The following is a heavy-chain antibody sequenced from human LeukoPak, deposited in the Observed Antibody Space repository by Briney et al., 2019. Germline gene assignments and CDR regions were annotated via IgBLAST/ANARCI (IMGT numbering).Heavy chain of an antibody. CDR2: ISGGGGST. D-gene: IGHD3-10*01. Sequence: HPGGSLRLSCAASGITFSSYAMSWVRQAPGKGLEWVSAISGGGGSTYYADSVKGRFTISRDNSKNTLYLQMNSLRAEDTAVYYCAKGLGFGDFPYYYYYYMDVWGKGTTVTVSS. CDR3: AKGLGFGDFPYYYYYYMDV. CDR1: GITFSSYA. J-gene: IGHJ6*03. V-gene: IGHV3-23*01.